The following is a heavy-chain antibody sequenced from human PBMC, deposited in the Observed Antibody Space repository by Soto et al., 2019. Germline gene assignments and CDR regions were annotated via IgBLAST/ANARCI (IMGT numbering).Heavy chain of an antibody. V-gene: IGHV1-69*04. J-gene: IGHJ5*02. CDR2: IIPILGIA. D-gene: IGHD6-19*01. CDR1: SGTFPSYT. CDR3: AGEVLSRGWSTPFDL. Sequence: PVKRSCKGGSGTFPSYTISWVRQPPGQGLEWMGRIIPILGIANCAQKFQGRVTITADKSTSTAYMELRSLRSEDTAVYYCAGEVLSRGWSTPFDLWCQGLLVSVS.